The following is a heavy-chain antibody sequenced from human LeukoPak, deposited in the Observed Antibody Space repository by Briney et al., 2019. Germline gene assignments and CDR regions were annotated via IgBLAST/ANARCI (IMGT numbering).Heavy chain of an antibody. CDR1: GFTFSDYY. CDR2: ISSSSSTI. J-gene: IGHJ4*02. D-gene: IGHD6-19*01. Sequence: GGSLRLSCAASGFTFSDYYMSWIRQAPGQGLEWVSYISSSSSTIYYADSVKGRFTISRDNAKNSLYLQMNSLRAEDTAVYYCARDGWNIAVAGFDYWGQGTLVTVSS. V-gene: IGHV3-11*01. CDR3: ARDGWNIAVAGFDY.